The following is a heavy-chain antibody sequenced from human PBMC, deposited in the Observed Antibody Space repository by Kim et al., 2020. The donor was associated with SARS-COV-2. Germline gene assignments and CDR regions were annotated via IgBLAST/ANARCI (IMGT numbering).Heavy chain of an antibody. D-gene: IGHD3-16*02. CDR2: ISYDGREK. CDR3: AKDRLRNYVWGSYRPYF. J-gene: IGHJ4*01. CDR1: GFTFSTFG. Sequence: GGSLRLSCAGSGFTFSTFGMHWVRQAPGKGLEWVALISYDGREKYYVDSVRGLFTISRDNSKNTLYLQMNSLRAEDTAVYYCAKDRLRNYVWGSYRPYF. V-gene: IGHV3-30*18.